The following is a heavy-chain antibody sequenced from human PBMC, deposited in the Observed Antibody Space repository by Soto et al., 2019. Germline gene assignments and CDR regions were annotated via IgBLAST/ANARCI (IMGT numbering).Heavy chain of an antibody. CDR1: GFTFSSYA. CDR3: AKRRGAGGHFDY. J-gene: IGHJ4*02. Sequence: RRLSCAASGFTFSSYAMGWVRQGPGKGLEWVAVVSIGGSTHYADSVRGRFTISRDNSKNTLSLQMNSLTAEDTAVYFCAKRRGAGGHFDYWGQGALVT. D-gene: IGHD2-15*01. V-gene: IGHV3-23*01. CDR2: VSIGGST.